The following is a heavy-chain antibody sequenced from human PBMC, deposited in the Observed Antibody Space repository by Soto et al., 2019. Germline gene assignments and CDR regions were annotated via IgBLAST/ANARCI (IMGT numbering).Heavy chain of an antibody. D-gene: IGHD4-17*01. V-gene: IGHV1-18*01. CDR1: GYTFSSYS. CDR2: ISAYNGNT. J-gene: IGHJ2*01. Sequence: QAQLEQSGPEVKKPGASVNVSCKASGYTFSSYSISWVRQAPRQGLEWMGWISAYNGNTNYAQKLKGRVTMTRDTYTKTVNMELRSLTSDDTAVYYCARAVYGGNSGSWYSDLWGRGTLVTVSS. CDR3: ARAVYGGNSGSWYSDL.